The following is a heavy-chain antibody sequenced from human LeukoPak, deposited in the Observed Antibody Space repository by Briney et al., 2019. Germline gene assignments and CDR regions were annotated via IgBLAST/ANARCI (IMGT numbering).Heavy chain of an antibody. D-gene: IGHD2-21*02. CDR1: GITFSSYA. V-gene: IGHV3-23*01. J-gene: IGHJ4*02. CDR3: ATPGRVTADY. Sequence: GGSLRLSCAASGITFSSYAMNWVRQAPGKGLEWVSVISGSGGSTYYADSVKGRFTISRDNSKNTLYLQMNSPKAEDTAVYYCATPGRVTADYWGQGTLVTVSS. CDR2: ISGSGGST.